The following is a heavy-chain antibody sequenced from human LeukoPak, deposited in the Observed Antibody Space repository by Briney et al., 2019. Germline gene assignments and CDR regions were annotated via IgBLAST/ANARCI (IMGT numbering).Heavy chain of an antibody. Sequence: GGSLRLSRAASGFTFSSYSMNWVRQAPGKGLEWVSSISSSGSYIYYADSVKGPFTISRDNAKNSLYLQMNSLRVEDTAVYYCARHWAHYYGSDWGQGTLVTVSS. CDR2: ISSSGSYI. CDR3: ARHWAHYYGSD. J-gene: IGHJ4*02. CDR1: GFTFSSYS. D-gene: IGHD3-10*01. V-gene: IGHV3-21*01.